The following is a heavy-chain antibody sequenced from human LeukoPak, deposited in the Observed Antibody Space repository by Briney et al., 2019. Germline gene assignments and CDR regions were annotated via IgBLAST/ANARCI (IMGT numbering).Heavy chain of an antibody. V-gene: IGHV3-9*01. CDR2: ISWNSGSI. Sequence: PGGSLRLSCAAYGFNFDDYAMHWVRQAPGKGLEWVSGISWNSGSIGYADSVKGRFTISRDNAKNSLYVQMNSLRAEDTALYYCAKGLGYCSSTSCSKLSYYYGMDVWGQGTTVTVSS. CDR1: GFNFDDYA. CDR3: AKGLGYCSSTSCSKLSYYYGMDV. J-gene: IGHJ6*02. D-gene: IGHD2-2*01.